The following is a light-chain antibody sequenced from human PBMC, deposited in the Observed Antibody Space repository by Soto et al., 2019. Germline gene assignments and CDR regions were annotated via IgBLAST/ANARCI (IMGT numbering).Light chain of an antibody. Sequence: DIVMTQSPDSLAVSLGERATINCKSSQSVLYRSNNKDYLAWYQQKAGQPPKLLIYWASTRESGVPDRFSGSGAGTDFTLTVSSLQAEDVAVYYCQQYFSTPFTFCPGTKVDI. CDR1: QSVLYRSNNKDY. J-gene: IGKJ3*01. CDR3: QQYFSTPFT. CDR2: WAS. V-gene: IGKV4-1*01.